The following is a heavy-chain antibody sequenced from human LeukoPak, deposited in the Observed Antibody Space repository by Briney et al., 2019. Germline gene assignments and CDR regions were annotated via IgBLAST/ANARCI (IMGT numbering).Heavy chain of an antibody. J-gene: IGHJ4*02. CDR1: GFSFSEAA. Sequence: GGSLRLSCAASGFSFSEAAIPWVRQASVKGLEWVGRIRSRTSDYATAYAASVKGRFTISRDDSKNTAFLQMNSLRTEDTAVYYCTRHLIDYWGQGTLVTVSS. V-gene: IGHV3-73*01. CDR3: TRHLIDY. CDR2: IRSRTSDYAT.